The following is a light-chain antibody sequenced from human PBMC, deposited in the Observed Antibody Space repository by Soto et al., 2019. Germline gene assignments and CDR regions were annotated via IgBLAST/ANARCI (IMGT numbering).Light chain of an antibody. V-gene: IGKV3-15*01. CDR3: QQGSAWPLT. Sequence: EVVMTQSPGTLSVSPGERATLSCRASQSIRSNLAWYQQKPGQAPRLLIFDASKRATGIPARFSGGGSGTEFTLTISSLQSEDFAVYYCQQGSAWPLTFGGGTKVDIK. J-gene: IGKJ4*01. CDR2: DAS. CDR1: QSIRSN.